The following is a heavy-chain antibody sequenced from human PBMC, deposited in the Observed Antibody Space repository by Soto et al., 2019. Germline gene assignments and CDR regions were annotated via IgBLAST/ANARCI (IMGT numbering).Heavy chain of an antibody. CDR1: GFTFSNYG. CDR3: AKNQWQLLH. D-gene: IGHD2-15*01. CDR2: ITASSGNT. V-gene: IGHV3-23*01. Sequence: GGSLRLSCGAAGFTFSNYGMSWVRQAPGKGLEWVSSITASSGNTYYPDSVKGRFTISRDNSENTLYLQMNSLRADDTAIYFCAKNQWQLLHWGQGALVTVSS. J-gene: IGHJ4*02.